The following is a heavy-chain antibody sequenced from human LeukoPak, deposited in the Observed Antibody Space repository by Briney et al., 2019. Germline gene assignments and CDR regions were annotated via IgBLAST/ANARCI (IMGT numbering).Heavy chain of an antibody. CDR2: IYPGGTT. V-gene: IGHV4-39*01. CDR3: ARHSRNCSGGYCYLYY. CDR1: GGPISSDSYY. Sequence: SETLSLTCAVSGGPISSDSYYWGWIRQPPGKGLEWIGSIYPGGTTYYNPSLKSRVTISVDTSKNQFSLKLTSVTAADAAAYYCARHSRNCSGGYCYLYYWGQGTLVTVSS. J-gene: IGHJ4*02. D-gene: IGHD2-15*01.